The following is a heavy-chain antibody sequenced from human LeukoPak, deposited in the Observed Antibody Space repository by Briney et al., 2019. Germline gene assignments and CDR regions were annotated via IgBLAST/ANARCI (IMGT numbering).Heavy chain of an antibody. J-gene: IGHJ3*02. D-gene: IGHD3-22*01. Sequence: PSETLSLTCTVSGGSISSYYWSWVRQPPGKGLEWIGYIYYSGSTNYKPSLKSRVTISVDTSKNQFSLKLSSVTAADTAVYYCARGIVVWAPYDAFDIWGQGTMVTVSS. CDR2: IYYSGST. CDR3: ARGIVVWAPYDAFDI. CDR1: GGSISSYY. V-gene: IGHV4-59*01.